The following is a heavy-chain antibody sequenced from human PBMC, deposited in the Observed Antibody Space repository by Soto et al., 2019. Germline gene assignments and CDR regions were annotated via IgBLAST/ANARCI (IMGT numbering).Heavy chain of an antibody. CDR2: IDISGST. CDR3: ARASLSLVWTDYYVY. CDR1: GGSISSYH. J-gene: IGHJ4*01. D-gene: IGHD1-1*01. V-gene: IGHV4-4*07. Sequence: PSETLSLTCTVSGGSISSYHWNWIRQSAGKGLEWIGRIDISGSTNYNPSLRSRVTMSVDTSKNQFSLKMNSVTAADTAVYYCARASLSLVWTDYYVYWGHGTLVTVS.